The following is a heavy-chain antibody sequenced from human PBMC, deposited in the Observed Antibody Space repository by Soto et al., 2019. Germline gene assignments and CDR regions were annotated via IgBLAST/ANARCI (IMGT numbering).Heavy chain of an antibody. CDR1: GFTFDDYA. V-gene: IGHV3-9*01. D-gene: IGHD6-13*01. CDR2: ISWSGTNI. Sequence: EVHLVESGGGLVQPGRSLKLSCVASGFTFDDYAMYWVRQAPGKGPEWVSGISWSGTNIAYADSVKGRFTISRDNAKNTLYLQMSSLRAEDTAVYYCARGFSAGKGSPPDFWGQGSLVTVSS. CDR3: ARGFSAGKGSPPDF. J-gene: IGHJ4*02.